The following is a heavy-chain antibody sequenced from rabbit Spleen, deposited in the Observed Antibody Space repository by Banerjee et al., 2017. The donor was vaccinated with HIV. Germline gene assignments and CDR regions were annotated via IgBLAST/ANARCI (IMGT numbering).Heavy chain of an antibody. V-gene: IGHV1S45*01. D-gene: IGHD6-1*01. J-gene: IGHJ4*01. CDR3: ARAPYVGYGDGYYFNL. CDR1: GFSSSSSYD. CDR2: IDAGSSGTT. Sequence: QEQLVESGGDLVKPGASLTLTCIASGFSSSSSYDMCWVRQAPGKGLEWIACIDAGSSGTTYYASWAKGRFTISKTSSTTVTLQLNSLTAADTATYFCARAPYVGYGDGYYFNLWGPGTLVTVS.